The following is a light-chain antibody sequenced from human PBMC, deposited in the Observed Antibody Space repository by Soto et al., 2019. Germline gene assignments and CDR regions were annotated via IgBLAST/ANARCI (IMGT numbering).Light chain of an antibody. J-gene: IGKJ2*02. CDR3: QQRGKWPST. CDR2: DAY. CDR1: QIVNRS. V-gene: IGKV3-11*01. Sequence: VVVPQCPDTLSWSPVEPATPPCRASQIVNRSVAWYQQKIGQAPRLLIYDAYTRATGVGARFTGSGSATDFSLTITSLEPEDFAVYYCQQRGKWPSTFGPGTKVEMK.